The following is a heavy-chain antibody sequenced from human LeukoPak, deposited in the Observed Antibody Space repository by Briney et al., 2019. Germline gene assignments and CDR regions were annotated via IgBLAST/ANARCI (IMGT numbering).Heavy chain of an antibody. V-gene: IGHV3-53*01. Sequence: PGRSLRLSCAASGFTFSSYGMHWVRQAPGTGPECVSVIYSGGNTDYADSVKGRFTISRDTSKNTLYLQMNSLRAEDTAVYYCVRGSGYWGQGTLVTVSS. CDR1: GFTFSSYG. CDR3: VRGSGY. D-gene: IGHD3-3*01. J-gene: IGHJ4*02. CDR2: IYSGGNT.